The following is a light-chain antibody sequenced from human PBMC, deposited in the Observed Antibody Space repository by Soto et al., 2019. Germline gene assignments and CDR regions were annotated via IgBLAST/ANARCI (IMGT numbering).Light chain of an antibody. CDR1: QSISSY. Sequence: DIQMTQSPSSLSASVGDRVTITCRASQSISSYLNWYQQKPGKAPKLLIYAASSLQSGVPSRFSGSGSGTDFTLTIRSLKPEDFATDYCQQSYSTPTFGQGTRLEIK. J-gene: IGKJ5*01. CDR3: QQSYSTPT. CDR2: AAS. V-gene: IGKV1-39*01.